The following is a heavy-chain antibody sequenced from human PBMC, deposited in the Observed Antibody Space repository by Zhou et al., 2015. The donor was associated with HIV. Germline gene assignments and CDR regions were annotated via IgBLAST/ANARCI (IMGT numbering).Heavy chain of an antibody. V-gene: IGHV3-15*04. Sequence: EVQLVESGGVVVQPGGSLRLSCAASGFTFDDYAMHWVRQAPGKGLEWVGHTERQTDGGTTHFAAPVKGRFTISTDDTRGTLFLQMNSLKTEDTAVYYCTTGRGFEYSSSSYYFDYWGQQGTLVTVSS. D-gene: IGHD6-6*01. J-gene: IGHJ4*02. CDR2: TERQTDGGTT. CDR1: GFTFDDYA. CDR3: TTGRGFEYSSSSYYFDY.